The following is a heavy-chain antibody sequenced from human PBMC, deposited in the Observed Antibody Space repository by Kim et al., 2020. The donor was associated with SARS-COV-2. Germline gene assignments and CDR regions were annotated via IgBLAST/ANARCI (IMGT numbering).Heavy chain of an antibody. CDR3: ARGTDGAGTGY. Sequence: SETLSLTCAVYGGSFSGYYWSWIRQPPGKGLEWIGEINHSGSTNYNPSLKSRVTISVDTSKNQFSLKLSSVTAADTAVYYCARGTDGAGTGYWGQGTLGT. D-gene: IGHD6-19*01. CDR1: GGSFSGYY. J-gene: IGHJ4*02. V-gene: IGHV4-34*01. CDR2: INHSGST.